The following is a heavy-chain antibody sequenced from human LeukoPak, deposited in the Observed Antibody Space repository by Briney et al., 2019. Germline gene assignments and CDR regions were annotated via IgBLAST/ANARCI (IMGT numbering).Heavy chain of an antibody. CDR2: IRSKANSYAT. Sequence: GGSLRLSCAASGFTFSGSAMHRVRQASGKGLEWVGRIRSKANSYATAYAASVKGRFTISRDDSKNTAYLQMNSLKTEDTAVYYCTRLEGEKYSSSHENFDYWGQGTLVTVSS. CDR1: GFTFSGSA. CDR3: TRLEGEKYSSSHENFDY. J-gene: IGHJ4*02. V-gene: IGHV3-73*01. D-gene: IGHD6-6*01.